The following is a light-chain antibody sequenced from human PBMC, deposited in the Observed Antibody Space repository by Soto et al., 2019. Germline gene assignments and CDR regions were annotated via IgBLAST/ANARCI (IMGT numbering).Light chain of an antibody. CDR3: QHYNTWPWT. CDR1: QSLTNN. Sequence: EVVMTQSPATLSVSPLETATLSCMASQSLTNNYFAWYQQKPGQAPRLLIYGASTRATGIPARFSGSGSGTEFTLTISSLQSEDFAVYYCQHYNTWPWTFGQGTKVDIK. J-gene: IGKJ1*01. V-gene: IGKV3-15*01. CDR2: GAS.